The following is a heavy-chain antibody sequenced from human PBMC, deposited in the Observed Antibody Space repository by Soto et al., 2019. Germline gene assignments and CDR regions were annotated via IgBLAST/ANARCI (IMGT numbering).Heavy chain of an antibody. D-gene: IGHD2-2*01. J-gene: IGHJ4*02. CDR3: ARDYCSSTSCLYDYSNYGVDY. Sequence: QVQLVQSGAEVKKPGASVKVSCKASGYTFTTYGINWVRQAPGQGLEWMGWVSPYNGDTTYAQKVQGRVTMTTDTSTTTAYLELRSLRSDDTAVYYCARDYCSSTSCLYDYSNYGVDYWGQGTLVTVSS. CDR1: GYTFTTYG. CDR2: VSPYNGDT. V-gene: IGHV1-18*04.